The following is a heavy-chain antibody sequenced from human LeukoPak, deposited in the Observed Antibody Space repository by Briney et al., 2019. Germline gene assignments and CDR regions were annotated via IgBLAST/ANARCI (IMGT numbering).Heavy chain of an antibody. CDR2: INHSGST. V-gene: IGHV4-34*01. CDR3: ARESPSPGFDY. J-gene: IGHJ4*02. Sequence: PSETLSLTCAVYGGSFSGYYWSWIRQPPGKGLEWIGEINHSGSTNYNPSLKSRVTISVDTSKNQFSLKLSSVTAADTAVYYCARESPSPGFDYWGQGTLVTVSS. CDR1: GGSFSGYY.